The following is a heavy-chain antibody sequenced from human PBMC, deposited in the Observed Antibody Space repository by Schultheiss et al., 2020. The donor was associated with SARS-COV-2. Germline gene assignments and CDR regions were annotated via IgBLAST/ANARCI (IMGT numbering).Heavy chain of an antibody. J-gene: IGHJ3*02. CDR1: GFTFSSYG. D-gene: IGHD6-19*01. CDR3: ARGQLSRVLQSDAFDI. Sequence: GESLKISCAASGFTFSSYGMHWVRQAPGKGLEWVAVIWYDGSNKYYADSVKGRFTISRDNSKNTLYLQMNSLRAEDTAVYYCARGQLSRVLQSDAFDIWGQGTTVTVSS. V-gene: IGHV3-33*01. CDR2: IWYDGSNK.